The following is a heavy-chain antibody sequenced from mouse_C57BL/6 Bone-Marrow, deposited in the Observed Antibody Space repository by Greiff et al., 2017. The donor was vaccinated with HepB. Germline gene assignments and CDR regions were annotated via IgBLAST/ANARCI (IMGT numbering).Heavy chain of an antibody. D-gene: IGHD1-1*01. Sequence: VQLQQSGAELARPGASVKLSCKASGCTFTSYGISWVKQRTGQGLEWIGEIYPRSGNTYYNEKFKGKATLTADKSSSTAYMELRSLTSEDSAVYFCARGYYGPWFAYWGQGTLVTVSA. CDR2: IYPRSGNT. CDR1: GCTFTSYG. J-gene: IGHJ3*01. CDR3: ARGYYGPWFAY. V-gene: IGHV1-81*01.